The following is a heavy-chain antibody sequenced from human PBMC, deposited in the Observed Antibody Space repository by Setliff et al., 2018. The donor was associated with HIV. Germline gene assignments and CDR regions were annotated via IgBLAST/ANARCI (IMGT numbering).Heavy chain of an antibody. CDR3: ARTTYSGSYFNDS. Sequence: PSETLSLTCTVSGGSISSSTYYWGWIRQPPGKGLERIGNIHFSGSTYYNPSLKSRVTVSVDPSKNQFSLKLSSVTAADTAVYYCARTTYSGSYFNDSWGQGTLVTVSS. CDR1: GGSISSSTYY. CDR2: IHFSGST. D-gene: IGHD1-26*01. V-gene: IGHV4-39*01. J-gene: IGHJ5*01.